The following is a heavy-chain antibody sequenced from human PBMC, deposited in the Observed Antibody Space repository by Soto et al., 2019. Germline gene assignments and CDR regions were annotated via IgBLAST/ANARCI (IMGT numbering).Heavy chain of an antibody. CDR1: GFTVTSNY. D-gene: IGHD3-10*01. Sequence: GGSLRLSCAASGFTVTSNYMSWVRQAAGRGLEWVSVIYAGSITFYADSVKGRFTIYRDSSKNSLYLEMNSQRAEDTAVYYCARIPYYYCGTIFDHWGQGTLVTVSS. J-gene: IGHJ4*02. CDR2: IYAGSIT. V-gene: IGHV3-53*01. CDR3: ARIPYYYCGTIFDH.